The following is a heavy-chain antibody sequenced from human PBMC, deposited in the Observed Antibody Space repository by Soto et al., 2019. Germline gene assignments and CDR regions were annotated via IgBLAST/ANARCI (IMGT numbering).Heavy chain of an antibody. CDR1: GGSISNYY. V-gene: IGHV4-59*01. Sequence: SETLSLTCSVSGGSISNYYWSWIRQPPGMGLEWIGYISYSGSTSYSPSLKSRVTISLDTSKKQFSLKVSSVTAADTAVYYCARSGSSGWRDFDYWGPGTLVTVS. D-gene: IGHD6-19*01. J-gene: IGHJ4*02. CDR2: ISYSGST. CDR3: ARSGSSGWRDFDY.